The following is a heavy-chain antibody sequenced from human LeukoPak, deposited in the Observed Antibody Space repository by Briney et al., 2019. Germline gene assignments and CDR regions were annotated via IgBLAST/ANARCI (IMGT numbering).Heavy chain of an antibody. V-gene: IGHV5-51*01. CDR3: ARRDASYYDFWSGYQSVTGIDY. D-gene: IGHD3-3*01. CDR1: GYSFTSYW. Sequence: GESLKISCKGSGYSFTSYWIGWVRQMPGKGLEWMGIIYPGDSDTRYSPSFQGQVTISADKSISTAYLQWSSLKASDTAMYYCARRDASYYDFWSGYQSVTGIDYWGQGTLVTVSS. J-gene: IGHJ4*02. CDR2: IYPGDSDT.